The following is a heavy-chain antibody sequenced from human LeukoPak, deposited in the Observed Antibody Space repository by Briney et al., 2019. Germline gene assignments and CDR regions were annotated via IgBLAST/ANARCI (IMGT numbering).Heavy chain of an antibody. D-gene: IGHD1-26*01. Sequence: YGMXXVRQAPGKGLEWVAVISYDGSNKYYADSVKGRFTISRDNSKNTLYLQMNSLRAEDTAVYYCAKVEYSGLWGQGTLVTVSS. J-gene: IGHJ4*02. V-gene: IGHV3-30*18. CDR1: YG. CDR3: AKVEYSGL. CDR2: ISYDGSNK.